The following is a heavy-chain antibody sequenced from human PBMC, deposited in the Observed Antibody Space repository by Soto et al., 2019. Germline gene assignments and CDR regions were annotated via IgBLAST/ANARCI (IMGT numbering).Heavy chain of an antibody. CDR2: ISWNSGSI. J-gene: IGHJ4*02. CDR1: GFTFDDYA. V-gene: IGHV3-9*01. Sequence: LRLSCAASGFTFDDYAMHWGRQAPGKGLEWVSGISWNSGSIGYADSVKGRFTISRDNAKNSLYLQMNSLRAEDTALYYCAKDKKVYSYGYGPFDYWGQGTLVTVSS. D-gene: IGHD5-18*01. CDR3: AKDKKVYSYGYGPFDY.